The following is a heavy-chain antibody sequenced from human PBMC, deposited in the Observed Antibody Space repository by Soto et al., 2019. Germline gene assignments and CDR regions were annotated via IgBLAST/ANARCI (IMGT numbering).Heavy chain of an antibody. J-gene: IGHJ6*02. CDR3: ARPGERHHYYGMDV. CDR1: GFTFSSYA. D-gene: IGHD1-1*01. CDR2: ISGSGGST. Sequence: PGGSLRLSCAASGFTFSSYAMSWVRQAPGKGLEWVSAISGSGGSTYYADSVKGRFTISRDNSKNTLYLQMNSLRAEDTAVYYCARPGERHHYYGMDVWGQGTTVTVSS. V-gene: IGHV3-23*01.